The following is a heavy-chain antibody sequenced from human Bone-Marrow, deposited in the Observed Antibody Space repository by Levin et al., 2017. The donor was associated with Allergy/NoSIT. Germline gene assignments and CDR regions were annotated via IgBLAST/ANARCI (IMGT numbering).Heavy chain of an antibody. CDR2: ISYSGST. D-gene: IGHD5-18*01. Sequence: SCTVSGGSISSGSYYWGWIRQPPGKGLDWIGSISYSGSTYYNPSLKSRVTISVDTSKNQFSLKLSSVTAADTAVYYCARPLTRDTAFVRWDYWGQGTLVTVSS. CDR1: GGSISSGSYY. CDR3: ARPLTRDTAFVRWDY. V-gene: IGHV4-39*01. J-gene: IGHJ4*02.